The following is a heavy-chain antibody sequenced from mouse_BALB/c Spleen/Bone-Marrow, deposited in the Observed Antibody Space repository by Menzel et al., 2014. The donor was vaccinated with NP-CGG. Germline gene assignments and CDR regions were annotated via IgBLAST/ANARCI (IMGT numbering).Heavy chain of an antibody. CDR3: ARDEHYDIHWYFDV. CDR2: IRNKANGYTT. CDR1: GFTFTDYY. V-gene: IGHV7-3*02. J-gene: IGHJ1*01. D-gene: IGHD1-1*01. Sequence: EVQGVESGGGLVQPGGSLRLSCATSGFTFTDYYMSWVRQPPGKALEWLGFIRNKANGYTTEYSASVQGRFTISRDNSQSILYLQMNTLRAEDSATYYCARDEHYDIHWYFDVWGAGTTVTVSS.